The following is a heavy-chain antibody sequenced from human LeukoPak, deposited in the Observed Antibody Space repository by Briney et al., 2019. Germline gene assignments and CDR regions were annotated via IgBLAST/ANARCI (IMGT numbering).Heavy chain of an antibody. J-gene: IGHJ5*02. V-gene: IGHV4-39*01. D-gene: IGHD6-19*01. CDR2: IYYSGST. CDR1: GGSISSSSYY. CDR3: ARQYSSASSDP. Sequence: SETLSLTCTVSGGSISSSSYYWGWIRQPPGKGLEWIGSIYYSGSTYYNPSLKSRVTISVDTSKNQFSLRLSPVTAADTAVYYCARQYSSASSDPWGQGTLVTVSS.